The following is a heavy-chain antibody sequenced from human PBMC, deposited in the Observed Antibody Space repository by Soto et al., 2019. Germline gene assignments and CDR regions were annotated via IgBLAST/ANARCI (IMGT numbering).Heavy chain of an antibody. D-gene: IGHD4-17*01. CDR3: ARESGCYGDYVNAFDI. V-gene: IGHV3-48*01. J-gene: IGHJ3*02. CDR2: ISSSSSTI. CDR1: GFTFSSYS. Sequence: EVQLVESGGGLVQPGGSLRLSCAASGFTFSSYSMNWVRQAPGKGLEWVSYISSSSSTIYYADSVKGRFTISRDNAKNSLYLQMNSLRAEDTVVYYCARESGCYGDYVNAFDIWGQGTMVTVSS.